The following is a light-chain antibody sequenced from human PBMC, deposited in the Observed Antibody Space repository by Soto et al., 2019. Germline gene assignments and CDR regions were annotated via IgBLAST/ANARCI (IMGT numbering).Light chain of an antibody. CDR3: QSYDNVLRGKL. J-gene: IGLJ3*02. CDR1: GSNVGASYD. CDR2: KNN. V-gene: IGLV1-40*01. Sequence: QSVLTQPPSVSGAPGQTITMSCTGSGSNVGASYDVHWYQVLPGAGPRLLIYKNNNRPSGVPDRFSGSKSGTSASLAITGLGAEDEDDYYCQSYDNVLRGKLYGGGTKLTVL.